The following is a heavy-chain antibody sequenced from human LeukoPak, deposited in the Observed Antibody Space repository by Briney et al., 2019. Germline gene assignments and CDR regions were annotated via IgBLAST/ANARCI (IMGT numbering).Heavy chain of an antibody. J-gene: IGHJ4*02. CDR2: IYYSGST. V-gene: IGHV4-31*03. Sequence: SQTLSLTCTVSGGSISSGGYYWSWIRQHPGTGLEWIGYIYYSGSTYYNPSLKSRVTISVDTSKNQFSLKLSSVTAADTAVYYCASLNGYCSSTSCPPFDYWGQGTLVTVSS. CDR3: ASLNGYCSSTSCPPFDY. D-gene: IGHD2-2*01. CDR1: GGSISSGGYY.